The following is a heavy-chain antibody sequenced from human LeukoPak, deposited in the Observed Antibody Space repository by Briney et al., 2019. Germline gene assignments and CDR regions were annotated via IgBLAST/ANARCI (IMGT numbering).Heavy chain of an antibody. D-gene: IGHD6-13*01. Sequence: GGSLRLSCAASGFTFSSYAMHWVRQAPGKGLEWVAVISYDGSNKYYADSVKGRFTISRDNSMNTLYLQMNSLRAEDTAVYYCARDAYSSTKVRPYYFDYWGQGTLVTVSS. CDR2: ISYDGSNK. J-gene: IGHJ4*02. CDR1: GFTFSSYA. V-gene: IGHV3-30-3*01. CDR3: ARDAYSSTKVRPYYFDY.